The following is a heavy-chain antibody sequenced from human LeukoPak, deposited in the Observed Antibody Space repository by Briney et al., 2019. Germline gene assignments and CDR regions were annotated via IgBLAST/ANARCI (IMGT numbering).Heavy chain of an antibody. CDR1: GGSFSHYY. CDR3: SRGSDESKTGDY. CDR2: IHPSGST. V-gene: IGHV4-34*01. Sequence: SETLSLTCAIYGGSFSHYYWSWIRQPPGKGLEWVGEIHPSGSTSFNPSLESRVSISKDTSKNQFSLKLTSGTAADTAVYYCSRGSDESKTGDYWGQGTLVTVSS. D-gene: IGHD6-25*01. J-gene: IGHJ4*02.